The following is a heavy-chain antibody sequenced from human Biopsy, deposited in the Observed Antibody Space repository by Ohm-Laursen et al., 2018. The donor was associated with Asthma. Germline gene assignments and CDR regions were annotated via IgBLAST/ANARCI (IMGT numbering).Heavy chain of an antibody. V-gene: IGHV3-30*04. CDR1: GFTFDNYT. Sequence: SLRLSCSASGFTFDNYTMHWVRQAPGKGLEWVTIISYDGRNTYYADSVEGRFTISRDNSKNTLFLQMSSLRPEDTAVYYCARGGLHYYEYYGLDVWGQGTTATVSS. CDR3: ARGGLHYYEYYGLDV. CDR2: ISYDGRNT. J-gene: IGHJ6*02. D-gene: IGHD2-21*02.